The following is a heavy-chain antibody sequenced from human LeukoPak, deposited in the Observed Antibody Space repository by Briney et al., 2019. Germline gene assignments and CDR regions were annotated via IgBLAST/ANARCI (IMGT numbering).Heavy chain of an antibody. J-gene: IGHJ4*02. CDR1: GFTFSSYA. Sequence: PGGSLRLSCAASGFTFSSYAMSWVLQAPGKGLEWVSAISGSGGSTYYADSVKGRFTISRDNSKNTLYLQMNSLRAEDTAVYYCAKNIAAAGTSDYSGQGTLVSVSS. CDR2: ISGSGGST. V-gene: IGHV3-23*01. CDR3: AKNIAAAGTSDY. D-gene: IGHD6-13*01.